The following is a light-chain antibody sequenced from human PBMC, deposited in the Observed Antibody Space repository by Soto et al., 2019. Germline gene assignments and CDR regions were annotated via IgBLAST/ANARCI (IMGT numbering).Light chain of an antibody. CDR2: GAS. Sequence: EIVLTQSPGTLSFSPGERATLSCRASQSVSTSYLAWYQQKHGQAPRLLLYGASSRATGIPDRFSGSGSGTDFTLTISRLEPEDNAVYYCLQYGTSPRPFGQGTKVEI. CDR3: LQYGTSPRP. J-gene: IGKJ1*01. V-gene: IGKV3-20*01. CDR1: QSVSTSY.